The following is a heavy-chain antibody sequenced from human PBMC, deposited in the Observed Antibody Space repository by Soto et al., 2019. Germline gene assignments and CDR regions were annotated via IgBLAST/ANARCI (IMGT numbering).Heavy chain of an antibody. CDR3: ASPSLDFDMCS. Sequence: SETLSLTCSVSGDSVSSGAYYWSWIRQPPGKGLEWIGYVYYSGSTSYNPSLETGVTISVDTSKNQFSLKMTSVTAADTAVYYCASPSLDFDMCSWGQGTLVTV. J-gene: IGHJ5*01. V-gene: IGHV4-61*08. D-gene: IGHD3-9*01. CDR1: GDSVSSGAYY. CDR2: VYYSGST.